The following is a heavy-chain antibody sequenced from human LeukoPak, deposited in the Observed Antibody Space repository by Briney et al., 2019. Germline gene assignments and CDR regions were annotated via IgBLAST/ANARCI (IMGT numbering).Heavy chain of an antibody. CDR1: GGSISSYY. V-gene: IGHV4-4*07. D-gene: IGHD3-10*01. Sequence: SETLSLTCTVSGGSISSYYWSWIRQPAGKGLEWIGRIYTSGSTNYNPSLKSRVTMSVDTSKNQFSLKLSSVTAADTAVYYCASTSNNYGAGTSYYFDYWGQGTLVTVSS. CDR3: ASTSNNYGAGTSYYFDY. J-gene: IGHJ4*02. CDR2: IYTSGST.